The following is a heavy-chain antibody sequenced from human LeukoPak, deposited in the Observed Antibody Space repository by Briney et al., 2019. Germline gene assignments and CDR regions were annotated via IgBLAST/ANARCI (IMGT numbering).Heavy chain of an antibody. Sequence: GGSLRLSCAASGFIVTTNSMSWVRQAPGKGLEWVSIIYGGGSIYYADSVKGRFTISRDNSKDTLYLQMNSLRAEDTAVYYCATDHQPPGVFYYWGQGALVTVSS. D-gene: IGHD7-27*01. J-gene: IGHJ4*02. V-gene: IGHV3-66*01. CDR2: IYGGGSI. CDR1: GFIVTTNS. CDR3: ATDHQPPGVFYY.